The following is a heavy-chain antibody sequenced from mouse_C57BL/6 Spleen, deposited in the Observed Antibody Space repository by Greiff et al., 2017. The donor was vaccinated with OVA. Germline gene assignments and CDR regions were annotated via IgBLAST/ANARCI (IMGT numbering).Heavy chain of an antibody. V-gene: IGHV3-6*01. Sequence: EVQLQESGPGLVKPSQSLSLTCSVTGYSITSGYYWNWIRQFPGNKLEWMGYISYDGSNNYNPSLKNRISITRDTSKNQFFLKLNSVTTEDTATYYCARVYYGYDGYYFDYWGQGTTLTVSS. J-gene: IGHJ2*01. D-gene: IGHD2-2*01. CDR3: ARVYYGYDGYYFDY. CDR2: ISYDGSN. CDR1: GYSITSGYY.